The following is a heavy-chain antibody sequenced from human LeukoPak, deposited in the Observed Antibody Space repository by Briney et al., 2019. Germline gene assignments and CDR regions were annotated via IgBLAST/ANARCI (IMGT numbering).Heavy chain of an antibody. J-gene: IGHJ4*02. Sequence: GGSLRLSCAASGITVSSNMSWVRQAPGKGLEWVSIIYGGGSTDFADSVTGRFTISRDTSKHTLYLQMNSPRVEDTAVYNCARDAYTIGLDYWGQGNLVTVYS. CDR2: IYGGGST. CDR1: GITVSSN. D-gene: IGHD3-16*01. CDR3: ARDAYTIGLDY. V-gene: IGHV3-66*01.